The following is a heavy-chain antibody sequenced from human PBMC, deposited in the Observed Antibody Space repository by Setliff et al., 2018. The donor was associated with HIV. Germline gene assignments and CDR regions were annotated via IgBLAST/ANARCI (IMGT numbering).Heavy chain of an antibody. V-gene: IGHV3-48*01. D-gene: IGHD3-3*01. Sequence: GESLRLSCAASGFTFSNPWMNWVRQAPGKGLEWLSYISSSGSTIYYADSVKGRFTVSRDNSKNTLFLQMNNLRAEDTAIYFCAKDYTPTFWEYNWFDTWGQGTLVTVSS. CDR3: AKDYTPTFWEYNWFDT. CDR2: ISSSGSTI. CDR1: GFTFSNPW. J-gene: IGHJ5*02.